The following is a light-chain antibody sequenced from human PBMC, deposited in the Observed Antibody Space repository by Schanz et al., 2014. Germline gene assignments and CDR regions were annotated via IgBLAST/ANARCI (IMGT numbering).Light chain of an antibody. V-gene: IGKV1-39*01. Sequence: DIQMTQSPSSLSASVGDRVTITCRASQTITRSLNWYQQKPGKAPNLLIYAASTLQSAVPSRFSGSGSGTDFTLTIYGLQSEDFGTYYCQQSYTFPRTFGQGTKVEIK. J-gene: IGKJ1*01. CDR3: QQSYTFPRT. CDR1: QTITRS. CDR2: AAS.